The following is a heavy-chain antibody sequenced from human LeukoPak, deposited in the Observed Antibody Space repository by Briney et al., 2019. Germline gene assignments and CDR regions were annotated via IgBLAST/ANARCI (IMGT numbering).Heavy chain of an antibody. CDR3: ARGPGRGVRGWFDY. J-gene: IGHJ4*02. CDR2: IYYSGST. D-gene: IGHD3-10*01. Sequence: LETLSLTCTVSGGSISSYYWSWIRQPPGKGLEWIGYIYYSGSTNYNPSLKSRVTISVDTSKNQFSLKLSSVTAADTAVYYCARGPGRGVRGWFDYWGQGTLVTVSS. V-gene: IGHV4-59*01. CDR1: GGSISSYY.